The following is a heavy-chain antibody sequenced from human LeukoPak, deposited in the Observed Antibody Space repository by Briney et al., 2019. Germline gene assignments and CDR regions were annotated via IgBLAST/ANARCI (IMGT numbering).Heavy chain of an antibody. V-gene: IGHV4-4*09. Sequence: SETLSLTCTVSGGSITNYFWSWIRQPPGKGLEWIGYIYTNGIINYNPSLKSRVTLSVDTFKNQFSLKLSSLTAADTAVYYCASAGYCTNGVCRNYWYFDLWGRGTLVTVSS. CDR1: GGSITNYF. CDR2: IYTNGII. CDR3: ASAGYCTNGVCRNYWYFDL. D-gene: IGHD2-8*01. J-gene: IGHJ2*01.